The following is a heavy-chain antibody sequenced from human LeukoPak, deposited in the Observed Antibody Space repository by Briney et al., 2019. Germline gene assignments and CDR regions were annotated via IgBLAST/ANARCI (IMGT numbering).Heavy chain of an antibody. J-gene: IGHJ4*02. CDR1: GSSIRSYY. V-gene: IGHV4-59*12. CDR3: ASGSSYFDL. Sequence: SETLSLTCAVSGSSIRSYYWSWIRQPPGKGLEWIGYVYYSGSTNYNPSLKSRVTISVDTSKNQFSLKLSSVTAADTAVYYCASGSSYFDLWGQGTLVTVSS. CDR2: VYYSGST. D-gene: IGHD1-26*01.